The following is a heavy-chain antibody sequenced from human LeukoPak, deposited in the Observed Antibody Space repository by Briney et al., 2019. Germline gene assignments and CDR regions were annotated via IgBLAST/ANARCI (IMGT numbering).Heavy chain of an antibody. CDR3: AKAIYYGPPYYYGMDV. J-gene: IGHJ6*02. V-gene: IGHV3-30*18. CDR1: GFTFSSYA. Sequence: GGSLRLSCAASGFTFSSYAMHWVRQAPGKGLEWVAVISYDGSNKYYADSVKGRFTISRDNSKNTLYLQMNSLRAEDTAVYYCAKAIYYGPPYYYGMDVWGQGTTVTVSS. CDR2: ISYDGSNK. D-gene: IGHD4-17*01.